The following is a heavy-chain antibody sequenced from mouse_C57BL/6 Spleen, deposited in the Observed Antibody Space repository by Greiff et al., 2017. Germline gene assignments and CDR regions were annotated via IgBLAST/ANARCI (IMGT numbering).Heavy chain of an antibody. CDR1: GFSLSTSGMG. D-gene: IGHD2-4*01. CDR3: ARRVYDYDDYYAMDY. CDR2: IYWDDDT. J-gene: IGHJ4*01. Sequence: QVTLKVSGPGILQSSQTLSLTCSFSGFSLSTSGMGVSWIRQPSGKGLEWLAHIYWDDDTRYNPSLKSRLKISKDTSRNQVFLKITSVDNADTATYYCARRVYDYDDYYAMDYWGQGTSVTVSS. V-gene: IGHV8-12*01.